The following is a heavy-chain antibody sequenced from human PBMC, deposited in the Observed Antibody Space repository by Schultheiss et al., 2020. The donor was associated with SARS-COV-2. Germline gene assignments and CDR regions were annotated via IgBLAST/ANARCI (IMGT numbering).Heavy chain of an antibody. J-gene: IGHJ6*02. CDR2: INHSGST. CDR1: GGSFSGYY. V-gene: IGHV4-34*01. Sequence: SETLSLTCAVYGGSFSGYYWSWIRQPPGKGLEWIGEINHSGSTNYNPSLKSRVTMSVDTSKSHFSLRVTSVTAADTAVYYCARQLLATISVFYYYGMDVWGQGTTVTVSS. CDR3: ARQLLATISVFYYYGMDV. D-gene: IGHD5-24*01.